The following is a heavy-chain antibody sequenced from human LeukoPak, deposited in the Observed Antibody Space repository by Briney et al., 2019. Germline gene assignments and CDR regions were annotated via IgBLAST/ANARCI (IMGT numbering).Heavy chain of an antibody. CDR3: AKDPYYYDSSGYYHYFDY. CDR1: GFTFSSYA. D-gene: IGHD3-22*01. V-gene: IGHV3-23*01. Sequence: GGSLRLSCAASGFTFSSYAMSWVRQAPGKGLEWVSAISGSGGNTYYADFVKGRFTISRDNSKNTLYLQMNSLRAEDTAVYYCAKDPYYYDSSGYYHYFDYWGQGTLVTVSS. CDR2: ISGSGGNT. J-gene: IGHJ4*02.